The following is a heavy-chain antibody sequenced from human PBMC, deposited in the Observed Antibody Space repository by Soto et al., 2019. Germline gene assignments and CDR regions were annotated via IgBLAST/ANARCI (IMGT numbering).Heavy chain of an antibody. Sequence: ASVKVSCKTSGYTFTNYGITWVRQAPGQGLEWMGWISTNSGNTDYAQKFRGRVTMTTDRSTTTAYMDLRSLRSDDTAVYYCAREEYRQVDHWG. V-gene: IGHV1-18*04. D-gene: IGHD3-16*02. CDR2: ISTNSGNT. J-gene: IGHJ5*02. CDR3: AREEYRQVDH. CDR1: GYTFTNYG.